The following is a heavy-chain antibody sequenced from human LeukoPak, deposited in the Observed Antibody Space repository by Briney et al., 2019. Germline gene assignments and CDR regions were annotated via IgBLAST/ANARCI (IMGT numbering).Heavy chain of an antibody. CDR3: ARDPPSYGL. CDR2: ISSSSSYI. D-gene: IGHD5-18*01. V-gene: IGHV3-21*01. CDR1: GFTFSSYN. Sequence: SGGSLRLSCAASGFTFSSYNMNWVRQAPGKGLEWVSSISSSSSYIYYADSVKGRFTISRDNAKNSLFLQVNSLRAEDTAVYYCARDPPSYGLWGQGTLVTVSS. J-gene: IGHJ4*02.